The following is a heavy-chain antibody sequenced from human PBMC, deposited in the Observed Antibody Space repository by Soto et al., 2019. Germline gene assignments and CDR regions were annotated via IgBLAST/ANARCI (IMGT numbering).Heavy chain of an antibody. CDR1: GFSFSSYG. Sequence: QVQLVESGGGVVQPGRSLRLSCAASGFSFSSYGMHWVRQAPGKGLEWVAMISYDGTDEYYADSVKGRFTISRDKSKNAVYLQMNSLRAEDTAVYYCAKQESGWNDHFDYWGQGTLVTVSS. V-gene: IGHV3-30*18. CDR3: AKQESGWNDHFDY. J-gene: IGHJ4*02. D-gene: IGHD1-1*01. CDR2: ISYDGTDE.